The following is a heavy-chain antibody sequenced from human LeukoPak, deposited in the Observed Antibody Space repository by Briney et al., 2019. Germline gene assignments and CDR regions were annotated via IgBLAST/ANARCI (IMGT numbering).Heavy chain of an antibody. CDR3: ARVQWELRGVGSYFEY. J-gene: IGHJ4*02. D-gene: IGHD1-26*01. CDR1: GFTFSSYW. CDR2: IKQDGSKK. V-gene: IGHV3-7*01. Sequence: GGSLRLSCVVSGFTFSSYWMSWVRQAPGKGLEWVANIKQDGSKKYYVDSVKGRFTMSRDNAKNSLYLQMNSLRAEDTAVYYCARVQWELRGVGSYFEYWGQGALVTVPS.